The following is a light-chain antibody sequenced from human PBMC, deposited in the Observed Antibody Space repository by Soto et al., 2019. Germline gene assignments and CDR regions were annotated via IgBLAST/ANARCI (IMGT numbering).Light chain of an antibody. CDR1: QSISNW. V-gene: IGKV1-5*03. Sequence: DIQMTQSPSTLSASVGDRVTITCRASQSISNWLAWYQQKPGKAPKLLIYKASTLESGVPSRFSGSGSGTDFTLTISSLQPDDFATYYCQKYNSAPRTFGQGTKVEIK. CDR3: QKYNSAPRT. J-gene: IGKJ1*01. CDR2: KAS.